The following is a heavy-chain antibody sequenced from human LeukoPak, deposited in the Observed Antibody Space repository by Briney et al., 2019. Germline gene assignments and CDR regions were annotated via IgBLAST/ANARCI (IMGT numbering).Heavy chain of an antibody. CDR2: IDSDGTTA. Sequence: GGSLRLSCAASAFTFSNYWMHWVRQTPGKGLVWVARIDSDGTTATYADSVKGRFTISRDNSKNTLYLQMNSLRAEDTAVYYCVRDTGFLSSGSYQAPFDYWGQGTLVTVSS. J-gene: IGHJ4*02. V-gene: IGHV3-74*01. CDR1: AFTFSNYW. D-gene: IGHD1-26*01. CDR3: VRDTGFLSSGSYQAPFDY.